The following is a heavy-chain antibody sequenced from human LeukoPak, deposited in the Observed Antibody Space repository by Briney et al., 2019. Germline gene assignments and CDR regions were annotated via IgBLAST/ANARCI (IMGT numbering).Heavy chain of an antibody. CDR1: GFTFNNYY. CDR2: ISWDGGST. D-gene: IGHD3-10*01. Sequence: GGSLRLSCAASGFTFNNYYMSWVRQAPGKGLEWVSLISWDGGSTYYADSVKGRFTISRDNSKNSLYLQMNSLRAEDTALYYCAKGTDLYGSGSLFDYWGQGTLVTVSS. CDR3: AKGTDLYGSGSLFDY. V-gene: IGHV3-43D*03. J-gene: IGHJ4*02.